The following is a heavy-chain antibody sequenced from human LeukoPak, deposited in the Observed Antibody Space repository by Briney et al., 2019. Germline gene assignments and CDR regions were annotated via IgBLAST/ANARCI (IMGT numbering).Heavy chain of an antibody. CDR2: ISGSGGST. D-gene: IGHD6-13*01. V-gene: IGHV3-23*01. CDR1: GFTFSSYA. CDR3: ARALAAAGLSYYYGMDV. Sequence: GGSLRLSCAASGFTFSSYAMSWVRQVPGEGLEWVSAISGSGGSTYYADSVKGRFTISRDNSKNTLYLQMNSLRAEDTAVYYCARALAAAGLSYYYGMDVWGQGTTVTVSS. J-gene: IGHJ6*02.